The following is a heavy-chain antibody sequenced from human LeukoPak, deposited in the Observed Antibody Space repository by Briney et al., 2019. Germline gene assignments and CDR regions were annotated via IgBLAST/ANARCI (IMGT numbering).Heavy chain of an antibody. CDR1: GLTFSDYY. J-gene: IGHJ4*02. CDR3: ARGDRGYSYGIDY. CDR2: ISSSGSTI. V-gene: IGHV3-11*04. Sequence: PGGSLRLSCADSGLTFSDYYMSWIRQAPGKGLEWVSYISSSGSTIYYADSVKGRFAISRDNAKNSLYLQMNSLRAEDTAVYYCARGDRGYSYGIDYWGQGTLVTVSS. D-gene: IGHD5-18*01.